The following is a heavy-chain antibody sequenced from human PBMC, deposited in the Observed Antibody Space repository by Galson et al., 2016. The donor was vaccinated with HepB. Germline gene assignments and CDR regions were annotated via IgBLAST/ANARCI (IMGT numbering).Heavy chain of an antibody. V-gene: IGHV3-74*01. CDR2: INGGGIST. J-gene: IGHJ6*03. CDR3: GRAVGVAESYYMDV. CDR1: GFTFRSYW. Sequence: SLRLSCAASGFTFRSYWMHWVRQAPGKGLVWVSRINGGGISTNYADSVRGRFTISRDNAKNSLYLQMNSLRAEDTALYYCGRAVGVAESYYMDVWGKGTTVTVSS. D-gene: IGHD2-15*01.